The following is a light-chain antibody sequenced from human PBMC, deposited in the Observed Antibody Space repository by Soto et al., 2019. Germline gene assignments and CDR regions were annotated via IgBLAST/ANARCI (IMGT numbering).Light chain of an antibody. CDR1: QSVRSD. CDR2: GAS. CDR3: QQYDNWPQT. J-gene: IGKJ1*01. V-gene: IGKV3-15*01. Sequence: EIVLTQSPGTLSLSPGERATLSCRASQSVRSDLAWYQHKPGQAPRLIIYGASTRETGIPARFSGRGSGTEFTLTISSLQSVDFAVYYCQQYDNWPQTFGQGTKVDIK.